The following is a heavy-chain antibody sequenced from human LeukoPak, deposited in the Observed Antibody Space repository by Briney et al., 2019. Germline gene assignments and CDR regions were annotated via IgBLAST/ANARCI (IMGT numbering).Heavy chain of an antibody. D-gene: IGHD3-3*01. V-gene: IGHV4-34*01. CDR2: INHSGST. J-gene: IGHJ5*02. Sequence: SETLSLTCAVYGGSFSGYYWSWIRQPPGKGLEWIGEINHSGSTNYNPSLKSRVTISVDTSKNQFSLKLSSVTAADTAVYYCARSYDFWSGYYRVDPWGQGTLVTVSS. CDR3: ARSYDFWSGYYRVDP. CDR1: GGSFSGYY.